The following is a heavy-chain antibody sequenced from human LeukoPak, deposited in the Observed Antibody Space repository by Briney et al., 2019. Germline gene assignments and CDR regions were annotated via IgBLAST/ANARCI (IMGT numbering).Heavy chain of an antibody. CDR2: IFFTGRT. D-gene: IGHD3-10*01. V-gene: IGHV4-31*03. J-gene: IGHJ4*02. CDR1: GYSVNSGAHY. Sequence: SETLSLTCTVPGYSVNSGAHYWSWIRQYPGKGLEWIGQIFFTGRTDYNPFLKSRLTISIDTSKNQFSMELSSVSVADTATYFCARDRASGMDFWGQGTLVTVSS. CDR3: ARDRASGMDF.